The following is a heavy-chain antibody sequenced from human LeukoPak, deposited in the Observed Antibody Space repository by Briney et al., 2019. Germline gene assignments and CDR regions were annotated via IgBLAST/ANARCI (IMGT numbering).Heavy chain of an antibody. V-gene: IGHV6-1*01. J-gene: IGHJ5*02. CDR3: ARQASRRFDP. CDR2: TYYTSKWNN. CDR1: GDSVSSNSVA. Sequence: SQTLSLTCAISGDSVSSNSVAWNWFRQSPSRGLEWLGRTYYTSKWNNDYAESVQSRIAVNPDTSKNQFSLYLNSVTLEDTAVYYCARQASRRFDPWGQGTLVPVSS.